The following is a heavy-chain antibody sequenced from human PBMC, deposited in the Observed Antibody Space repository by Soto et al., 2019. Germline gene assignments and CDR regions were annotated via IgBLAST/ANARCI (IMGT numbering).Heavy chain of an antibody. CDR2: ISGSGSTT. J-gene: IGHJ4*02. Sequence: QVHLEESGGGLVKPGGSLRLSCTASGFTFSDYYMSWIRQAPGKGLEWLAYISGSGSTTYYTDSVKGRFAISRDNARTSLYLQIHSLRVEDSVVYYCARSSLTYFEFWGQGTLVTVSS. CDR1: GFTFSDYY. V-gene: IGHV3-11*01. CDR3: ARSSLTYFEF.